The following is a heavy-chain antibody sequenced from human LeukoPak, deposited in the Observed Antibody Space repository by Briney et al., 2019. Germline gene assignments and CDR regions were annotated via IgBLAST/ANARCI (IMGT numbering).Heavy chain of an antibody. V-gene: IGHV4-39*01. D-gene: IGHD3-10*01. Sequence: SETLPLTCTVSGGSISGSSYYWGWIRQPPGKGLEWIGSIYYSGSTYYKPSLKSRVTISVDTSKNQFSLKLSSVTAADTAVYYCARGFGFYWGQGTLVTVSS. CDR2: IYYSGST. CDR1: GGSISGSSYY. CDR3: ARGFGFY. J-gene: IGHJ4*02.